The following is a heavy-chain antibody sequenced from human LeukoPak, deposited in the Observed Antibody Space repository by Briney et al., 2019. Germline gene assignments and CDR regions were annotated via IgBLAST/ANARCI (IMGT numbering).Heavy chain of an antibody. CDR1: GFTFSSYA. CDR2: ISGSGGST. J-gene: IGHJ4*02. D-gene: IGHD3-10*01. V-gene: IGHV3-23*01. Sequence: GGSLRLSCAASGFTFSSYAMSWVRQAPGKGLEWVSAISGSGGSTYYADSVKGRFTISRDNSKNTLYLQMNSLRAEDTAVYYCARGRYFASGSPYFDYWGQGTLVTVSS. CDR3: ARGRYFASGSPYFDY.